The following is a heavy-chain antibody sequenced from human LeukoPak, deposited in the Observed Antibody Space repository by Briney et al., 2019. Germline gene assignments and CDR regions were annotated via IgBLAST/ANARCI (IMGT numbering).Heavy chain of an antibody. J-gene: IGHJ4*02. Sequence: GGSLRLSCAASGFTFSRFWMSWVRQAPGRGLEWVSAISGSGGSTYYADSVKGRFTISRDNSKNTLYLQMNSLRAEDTAVYYCAKTVDSSGYYRSYFDYWGQGTLVTVSS. CDR3: AKTVDSSGYYRSYFDY. V-gene: IGHV3-23*01. D-gene: IGHD3-22*01. CDR1: GFTFSRFW. CDR2: ISGSGGST.